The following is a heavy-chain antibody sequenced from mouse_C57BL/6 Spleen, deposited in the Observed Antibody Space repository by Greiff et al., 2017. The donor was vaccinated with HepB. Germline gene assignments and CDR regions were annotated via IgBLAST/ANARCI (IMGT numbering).Heavy chain of an antibody. CDR3: ARDGVTTGFAY. J-gene: IGHJ3*01. D-gene: IGHD2-2*01. V-gene: IGHV5-16*01. Sequence: EVQLQESEGGLVQPGSSMKLSCTASGFTFSDYYMAWVRQVPEKGLEWVANINYDGSSTYYLDSLKSRFIISRDNAKNILYLQMSSLKSEDTATYYCARDGVTTGFAYWGQGTLVTVSA. CDR2: INYDGSST. CDR1: GFTFSDYY.